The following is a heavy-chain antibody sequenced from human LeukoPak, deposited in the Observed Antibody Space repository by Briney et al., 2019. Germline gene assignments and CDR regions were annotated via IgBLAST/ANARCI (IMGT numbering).Heavy chain of an antibody. J-gene: IGHJ4*02. V-gene: IGHV4-61*09. CDR1: GDSISRGNYC. Sequence: PSETLSLTCTVSGDSISRGNYCWSWIRQPAGKGLEWIGHIHTSGSINYNPSLKSRVTMSVDTSKNQFSLKLSSVTAADTAVYYCARATGGSSWYVVDYFDYWGQGTLVTVSS. CDR2: IHTSGSI. CDR3: ARATGGSSWYVVDYFDY. D-gene: IGHD6-13*01.